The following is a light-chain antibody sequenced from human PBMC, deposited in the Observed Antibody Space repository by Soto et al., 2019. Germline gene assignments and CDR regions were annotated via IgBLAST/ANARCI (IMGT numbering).Light chain of an antibody. CDR2: EVA. V-gene: IGLV2-8*01. J-gene: IGLJ2*01. CDR1: SSGVCGYNY. CDR3: GSYAGSTSV. Sequence: QSALTQPPSASGSPGQSVTISCTGTSSGVCGYNYVSWYQQHAGKARKLMIYEVAKRPSGVPDRFSASKSANTASLTVSGLQAEDEADYYCGSYAGSTSVFGGRTKHTLL.